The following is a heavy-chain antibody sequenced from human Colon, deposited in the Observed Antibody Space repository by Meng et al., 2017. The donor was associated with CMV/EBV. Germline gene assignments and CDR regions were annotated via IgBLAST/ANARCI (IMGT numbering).Heavy chain of an antibody. CDR1: GFNFRTHN. D-gene: IGHD3-10*01. V-gene: IGHV3-21*01. CDR3: ARAPSSVVDWFDS. J-gene: IGHJ5*01. Sequence: GESLKISCAASGFNFRTHNMNWVRQAPGKGLEWVSSISSGSYYIYYADSVKGRFTISRDNANNSLYLQMNSLRAEDTAVYYCARAPSSVVDWFDSWGQGTLVTVSS. CDR2: ISSGSYYI.